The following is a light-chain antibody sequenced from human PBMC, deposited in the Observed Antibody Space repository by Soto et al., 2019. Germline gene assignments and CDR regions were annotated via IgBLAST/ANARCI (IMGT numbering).Light chain of an antibody. V-gene: IGKV3-11*01. CDR2: AAS. J-gene: IGKJ5*01. CDR1: QSLSSY. CDR3: QQRSKWPIT. Sequence: EIVLTQSPATLSLSPGERATLSCRASQSLSSYLAWYQQKPGQAPRLLIYAASNRATGLPARFSGSGSGTDFTLTISSLEPEDFAVYYCQQRSKWPITFGQGTRLEIK.